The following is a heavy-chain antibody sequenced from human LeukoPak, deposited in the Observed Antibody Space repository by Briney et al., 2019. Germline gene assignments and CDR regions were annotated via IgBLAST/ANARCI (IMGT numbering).Heavy chain of an antibody. CDR2: INHSGST. J-gene: IGHJ6*03. Sequence: SETLSPTCAVYGGSFSGYYWSWIRQPPGKGLEWIGEINHSGSTNYNPSLKSRVTISVDTSKNQFSLKLSSVTAADTAVYYCAREVDDSSGYYYRRIPYYYMDVWGKGTTVTVSS. D-gene: IGHD3-22*01. CDR1: GGSFSGYY. CDR3: AREVDDSSGYYYRRIPYYYMDV. V-gene: IGHV4-34*01.